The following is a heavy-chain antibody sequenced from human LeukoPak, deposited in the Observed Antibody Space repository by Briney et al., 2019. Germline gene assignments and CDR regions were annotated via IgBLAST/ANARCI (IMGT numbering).Heavy chain of an antibody. CDR2: ISAYNGNT. Sequence: ASVKVSSKASGYTFTSYGISWVRQAPGQGLEWMGWISAYNGNTNYAQKLQGRVTMTTDTSTSTAYMELRSLRSDDTAVYYCARDRSYYDSSGLGDYWGQGTLVTVSS. J-gene: IGHJ4*02. D-gene: IGHD3-22*01. V-gene: IGHV1-18*01. CDR3: ARDRSYYDSSGLGDY. CDR1: GYTFTSYG.